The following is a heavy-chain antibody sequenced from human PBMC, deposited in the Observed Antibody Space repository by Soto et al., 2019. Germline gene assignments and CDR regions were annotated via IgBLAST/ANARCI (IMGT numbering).Heavy chain of an antibody. CDR3: ARERASGYDVPDAFDI. CDR2: ISAYNGNT. J-gene: IGHJ3*02. CDR1: GYTFTSYG. D-gene: IGHD5-12*01. Sequence: QVQLVQSGAEVKKPGASVKVSCKASGYTFTSYGISWVRQAPGQGLERMGWISAYNGNTNYAQKLQGRVTMTTDTSTSTAYMELRSLRSDDTAVYYCARERASGYDVPDAFDIWGQGTMVTVSS. V-gene: IGHV1-18*04.